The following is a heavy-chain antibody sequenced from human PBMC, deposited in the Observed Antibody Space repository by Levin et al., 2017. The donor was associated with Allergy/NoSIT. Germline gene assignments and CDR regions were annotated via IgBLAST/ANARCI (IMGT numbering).Heavy chain of an antibody. D-gene: IGHD3-10*01. CDR1: GYSFTSYW. J-gene: IGHJ1*01. V-gene: IGHV5-10-1*01. CDR2: IDPTDSYT. Sequence: NPGGSLRLSCKGSGYSFTSYWLIWVRQMPGKGLEWMGKIDPTDSYTNYSPSLEGHVTISTDNSLSTAYLQWSSLKASDTAIYFCARVEGYGSGSYHFQHWGQGTLVTVSS. CDR3: ARVEGYGSGSYHFQH.